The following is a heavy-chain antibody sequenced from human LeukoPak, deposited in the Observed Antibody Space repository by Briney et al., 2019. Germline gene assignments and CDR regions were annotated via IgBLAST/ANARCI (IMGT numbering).Heavy chain of an antibody. CDR3: ATTGSGYEAFDY. Sequence: ASVKVSCKASGGTFSSYAISWVRQAPGQGLEWMGRIIPIFGIANYAQKFQGRVTITADKSTSTAYMELSSLRSEDTAVYYCATTGSGYEAFDYWGQGTLVTVSS. V-gene: IGHV1-69*04. CDR1: GGTFSSYA. J-gene: IGHJ4*02. D-gene: IGHD5-12*01. CDR2: IIPIFGIA.